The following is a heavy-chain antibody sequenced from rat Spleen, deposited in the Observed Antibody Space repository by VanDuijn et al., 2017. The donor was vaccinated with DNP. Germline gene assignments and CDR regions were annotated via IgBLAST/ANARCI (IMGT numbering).Heavy chain of an antibody. CDR1: GYSITSNY. CDR3: ARLRLEWEVRAMDA. D-gene: IGHD1-1*01. Sequence: EVQLQESGPGLVKPSQSLSLTCSVTGYSITSNYWGWIRKFPGSEMEWIGHISYSGSTSYNPSLKSRISITRDTSKNQFFLQLNSVTTEDTATYYCARLRLEWEVRAMDAWGQGTSVTVSS. CDR2: ISYSGST. J-gene: IGHJ4*01. V-gene: IGHV3-1*01.